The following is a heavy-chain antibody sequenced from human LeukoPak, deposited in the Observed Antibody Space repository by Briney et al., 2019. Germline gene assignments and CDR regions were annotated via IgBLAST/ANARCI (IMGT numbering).Heavy chain of an antibody. CDR1: GFTFSSYG. CDR2: TSYDGSNK. CDR3: AKAMYSSSWYVRYYYYYMDV. J-gene: IGHJ6*03. V-gene: IGHV3-30*18. D-gene: IGHD6-13*01. Sequence: PGGSLRLSCAASGFTFSSYGMHWVRQAPGKGLEWVAVTSYDGSNKYYADSVKGRFTISRDNSKNTLYLQMNSLRAEDTAVYYCAKAMYSSSWYVRYYYYYMDVWGKGTTVTVSS.